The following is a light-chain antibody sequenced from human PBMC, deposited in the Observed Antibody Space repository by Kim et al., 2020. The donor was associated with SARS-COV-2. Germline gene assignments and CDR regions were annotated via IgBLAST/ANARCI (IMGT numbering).Light chain of an antibody. V-gene: IGLV1-44*01. J-gene: IGLJ2*01. CDR2: SNN. CDR3: AAWDDSLNGHVV. CDR1: LSNIGSNA. Sequence: QRVTISCSGSLSNIGSNAVHWYQQLPETAPKLLIYSNNQRPAGVPVRFSGSKSGTSASLAISGLQSEDEADFYCAAWDDSLNGHVVFGGGTQLTVL.